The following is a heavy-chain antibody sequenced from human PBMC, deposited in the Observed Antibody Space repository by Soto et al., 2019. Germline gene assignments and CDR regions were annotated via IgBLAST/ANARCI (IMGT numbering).Heavy chain of an antibody. D-gene: IGHD3-10*01. V-gene: IGHV3-23*01. Sequence: GGSLRLSCAASGFTFSSYAMSWVRQAPGKGLEWVSAISGSGGSTYYADSVKGRFTISRDNSKNTLYLQMNSLRAEDTAVYYCAKDLAALWFGPQDYWGQGTLVTVSS. CDR1: GFTFSSYA. CDR2: ISGSGGST. J-gene: IGHJ4*02. CDR3: AKDLAALWFGPQDY.